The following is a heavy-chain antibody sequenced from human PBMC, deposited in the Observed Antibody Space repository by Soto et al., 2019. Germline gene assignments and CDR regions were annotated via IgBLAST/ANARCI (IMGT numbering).Heavy chain of an antibody. Sequence: LRLSCAASGFSFSTYAMTWVRQAPGKGPEWVSSVSASSDTTYYGDSVKGRFTISRDNSKNTLYLQMNSLRAEDTALYYCAKLSTGTTHPSDPTGLHFGPWGQGTLVTVSS. CDR2: VSASSDTT. CDR1: GFSFSTYA. J-gene: IGHJ5*02. CDR3: AKLSTGTTHPSDPTGLHFGP. D-gene: IGHD1-7*01. V-gene: IGHV3-23*01.